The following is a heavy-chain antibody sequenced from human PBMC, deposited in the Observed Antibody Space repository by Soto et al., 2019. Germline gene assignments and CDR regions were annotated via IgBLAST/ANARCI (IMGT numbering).Heavy chain of an antibody. D-gene: IGHD6-19*01. V-gene: IGHV3-30*18. CDR2: ISYDGSDK. CDR3: AKSPELIPVASLIDD. CDR1: GFIFSRYA. J-gene: IGHJ4*02. Sequence: QVQLMESGGGVVQPGRSLRLTCAASGFIFSRYAMHWVRQAPGKGLEWVAVISYDGSDKYYADSVKGRFATSRGQSKNALYLEMTSLRPDDTAVYYCAKSPELIPVASLIDDWGQGAMVSASS.